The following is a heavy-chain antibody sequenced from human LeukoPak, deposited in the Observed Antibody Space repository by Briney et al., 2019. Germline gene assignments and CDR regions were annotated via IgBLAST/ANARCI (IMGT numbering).Heavy chain of an antibody. Sequence: GGSLRLSCAASGFTFSSYWMSWVRQAPGKGLEWVANIKQDGSEKYYVDSVKGRFTISRDNAKNSLCLQMNSLRAEDTAVYYCARDNEVDAFDIWGQGTMVTVSS. J-gene: IGHJ3*02. D-gene: IGHD1-1*01. CDR3: ARDNEVDAFDI. CDR1: GFTFSSYW. CDR2: IKQDGSEK. V-gene: IGHV3-7*01.